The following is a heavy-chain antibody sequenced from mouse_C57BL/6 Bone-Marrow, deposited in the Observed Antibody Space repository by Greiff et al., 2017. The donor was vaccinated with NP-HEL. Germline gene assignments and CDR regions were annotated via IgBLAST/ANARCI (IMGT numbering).Heavy chain of an antibody. CDR2: IDPSDSYT. CDR1: GYTFTSYW. CDR3: ARRLGRKGDY. V-gene: IGHV1-59*01. J-gene: IGHJ2*01. D-gene: IGHD4-1*01. Sequence: VQLQQPGAELVRPGTSVKLSCKASGYTFTSYWMHWVKQRPGQGLEWIGVIDPSDSYTNYNQKFKGKATLTVDTSSSTAYMQLSSLTSEDSAVYYCARRLGRKGDYWGQGTTLTVSS.